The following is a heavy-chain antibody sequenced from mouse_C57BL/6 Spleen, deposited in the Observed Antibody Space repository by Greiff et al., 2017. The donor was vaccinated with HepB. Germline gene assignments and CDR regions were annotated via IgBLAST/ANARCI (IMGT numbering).Heavy chain of an antibody. CDR1: GYAFSSYW. CDR3: ARGDYGYGSSPYYFDY. D-gene: IGHD1-1*01. Sequence: QVQLKESGAELVKPGASVKISCKASGYAFSSYWMNWVKQRPGKGLEWIGQIYPGDGDTNYNGKFKGKATLTADKSSSTAYMQLSSLTSEDSAVYFCARGDYGYGSSPYYFDYWGQGTTLTVSS. CDR2: IYPGDGDT. V-gene: IGHV1-80*01. J-gene: IGHJ2*01.